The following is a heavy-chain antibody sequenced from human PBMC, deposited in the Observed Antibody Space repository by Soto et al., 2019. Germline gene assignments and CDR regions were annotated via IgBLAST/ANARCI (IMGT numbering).Heavy chain of an antibody. Sequence: QVQLVQSGAEVKKPGSSVKVSCKASGGTFSSYAISWVRQAPGQGLEWMGGIIPIFGTANYAQKVQGRVTITADESTSTAYMELSSLRSEDTAVYYCARVALAAAGTDAVGYTWFDPWGQGTLVTVSS. V-gene: IGHV1-69*01. CDR2: IIPIFGTA. CDR1: GGTFSSYA. J-gene: IGHJ5*02. D-gene: IGHD6-13*01. CDR3: ARVALAAAGTDAVGYTWFDP.